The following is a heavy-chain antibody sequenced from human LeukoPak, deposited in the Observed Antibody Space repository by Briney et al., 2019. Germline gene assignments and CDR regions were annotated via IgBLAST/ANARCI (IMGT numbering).Heavy chain of an antibody. CDR2: IYYSGST. V-gene: IGHV4-39*07. J-gene: IGHJ4*02. CDR3: ARAEDTAMDNFDY. CDR1: GGSISSSSYY. D-gene: IGHD5-18*01. Sequence: SETLSLTCTVSGGSISSSSYYWGWIRQPPGKGLEWIGSIYYSGSTYYNPSLKSRVPISVDTSKNQFSLKLSSVTAADTAVYYCARAEDTAMDNFDYWGQGTLVTVSS.